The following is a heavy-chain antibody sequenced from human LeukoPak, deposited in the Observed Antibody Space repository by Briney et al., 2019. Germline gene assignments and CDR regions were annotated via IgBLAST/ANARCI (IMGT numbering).Heavy chain of an antibody. CDR3: AREVDWSGYYGGDDYYYGMDV. CDR1: GYTFTGYY. Sequence: ASVKVSCKASGYTFTGYYMHWVRQAPGQGLEWMGWIKPNSGGTNYAQKFQGRVTMTRDTSISTAYMELSRLRSENTAVYYCAREVDWSGYYGGDDYYYGMDVWGQGTTVTVSS. J-gene: IGHJ6*02. CDR2: IKPNSGGT. V-gene: IGHV1-2*02. D-gene: IGHD3-3*01.